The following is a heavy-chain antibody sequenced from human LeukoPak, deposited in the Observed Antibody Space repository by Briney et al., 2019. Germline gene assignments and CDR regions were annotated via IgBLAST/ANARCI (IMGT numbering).Heavy chain of an antibody. CDR2: INHSGST. V-gene: IGHV4-34*01. D-gene: IGHD2-21*02. J-gene: IGHJ3*02. Sequence: SETLSLTCAVYGGSFSSYYWSWIRQPPGKGLEWIGEINHSGSTNYNPSLKSRVTISVDTSKNQFSLKLSSVTAADTAVYYCARNHLGHIVVVTRNDAFDIWGQGTMVTVSS. CDR3: ARNHLGHIVVVTRNDAFDI. CDR1: GGSFSSYY.